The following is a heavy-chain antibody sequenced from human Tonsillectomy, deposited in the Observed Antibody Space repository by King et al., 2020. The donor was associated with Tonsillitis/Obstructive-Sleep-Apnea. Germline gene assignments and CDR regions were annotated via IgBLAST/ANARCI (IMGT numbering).Heavy chain of an antibody. J-gene: IGHJ3*02. Sequence: EVQLVESGGGLVKPGGSLRLSCAASGFTFSNAWMNWVRQAPGKGLEWVGRIKSKTDGGTTDYAAPVKGRFTISRDDSKNTLYLQMNSLNTEDTAVYYCTKGAVHCGSHVVFIPDCFDIWGQGTMVTVPS. CDR3: TKGAVHCGSHVVFIPDCFDI. V-gene: IGHV3-15*07. D-gene: IGHD1-26*01. CDR2: IKSKTDGGTT. CDR1: GFTFSNAW.